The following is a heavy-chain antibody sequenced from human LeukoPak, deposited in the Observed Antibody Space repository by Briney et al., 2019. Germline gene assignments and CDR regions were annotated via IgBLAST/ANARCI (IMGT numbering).Heavy chain of an antibody. J-gene: IGHJ3*02. CDR2: IKEDGSAK. D-gene: IGHD2-15*01. CDR1: GLTFSSYW. Sequence: GGSLRLSCVSSGLTFSSYWMTWVRQVPGKGLEWVANIKEDGSAKSYVDSVRGRFTISRDNAKNALYLQMDRLRVEETAVYYCARDYDYFSGHNLDAYDIWGQGTTVTVSS. CDR3: ARDYDYFSGHNLDAYDI. V-gene: IGHV3-7*01.